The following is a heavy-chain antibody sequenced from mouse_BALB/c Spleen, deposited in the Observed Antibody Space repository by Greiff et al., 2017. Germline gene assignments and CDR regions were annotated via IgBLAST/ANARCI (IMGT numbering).Heavy chain of an antibody. D-gene: IGHD2-4*01. Sequence: EVKLLESGPELVKPGASVKMSCKASGYTFTSYVMHWVKQKPGQGLEWIGYINPYNDGTKYNEKFKGKATLTTDKSSSTAYMQLSRLTSEDSAVYFCARNDYDSTFDYWGQGTTLTVSS. CDR1: GYTFTSYV. J-gene: IGHJ2*01. V-gene: IGHV1-14*01. CDR2: INPYNDGT. CDR3: ARNDYDSTFDY.